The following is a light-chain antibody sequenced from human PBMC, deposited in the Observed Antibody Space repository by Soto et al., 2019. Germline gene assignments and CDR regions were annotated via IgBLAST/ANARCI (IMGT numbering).Light chain of an antibody. CDR1: KLGRKY. CDR3: QAWDSNTAL. Sequence: SYELTQPPSVSVSPGQTATITCSGEKLGRKYASWYLQKTGQSPVLVIYDDTKRPSEIPERFSGSNSGNRATLTISETQAMDEADYYCQAWDSNTALFGGGTQLTVL. J-gene: IGLJ2*01. V-gene: IGLV3-1*01. CDR2: DDT.